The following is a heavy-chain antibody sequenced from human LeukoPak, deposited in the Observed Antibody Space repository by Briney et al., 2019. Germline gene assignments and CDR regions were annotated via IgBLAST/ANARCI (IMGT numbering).Heavy chain of an antibody. Sequence: GESLKISCQGSGYSFISYWIGWVRQMPGKGLEWMGIIYPGDSDTRYSPSFQGQVTISADKSISTAYLQWSSLKASDTAMYYCARVCSSTSCYGPTCYYYYGMDVWGQGTTVTVSS. CDR2: IYPGDSDT. CDR3: ARVCSSTSCYGPTCYYYYGMDV. V-gene: IGHV5-51*01. J-gene: IGHJ6*02. D-gene: IGHD2-2*01. CDR1: GYSFISYW.